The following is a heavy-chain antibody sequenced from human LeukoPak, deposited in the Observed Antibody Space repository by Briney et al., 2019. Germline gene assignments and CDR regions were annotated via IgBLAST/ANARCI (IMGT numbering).Heavy chain of an antibody. CDR1: GGSISSSTYY. V-gene: IGHV4-39*01. CDR2: IYYSGST. J-gene: IGHJ6*03. CDR3: ARHSRRYGYYYMDV. D-gene: IGHD3-9*01. Sequence: KPSETLSLICIVSGGSISSSTYYWRWIRQPPGKGLEWIGSIYYSGSTYNNPSLKSRVTISVDTSKNHFSLKLSSVTAADTAVYYCARHSRRYGYYYMDVWGKGTTVTISS.